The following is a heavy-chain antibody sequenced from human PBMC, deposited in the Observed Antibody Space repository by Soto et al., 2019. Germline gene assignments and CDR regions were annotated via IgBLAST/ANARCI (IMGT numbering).Heavy chain of an antibody. Sequence: EVQLVESGGGLVQPGGSLRLSCAASGFTFSSYWMSWVRQAPGKGLEWVANIKQDGSEKYYVDSVKGRFTISRDNAKNSLYLQMTSLRAEDTAVYYCARAGRITIFSTGYPLTAFDIWGQGTMVTVSS. CDR3: ARAGRITIFSTGYPLTAFDI. J-gene: IGHJ3*02. V-gene: IGHV3-7*01. CDR2: IKQDGSEK. CDR1: GFTFSSYW. D-gene: IGHD3-9*01.